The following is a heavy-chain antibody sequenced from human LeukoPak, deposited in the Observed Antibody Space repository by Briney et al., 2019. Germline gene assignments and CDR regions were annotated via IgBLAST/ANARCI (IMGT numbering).Heavy chain of an antibody. D-gene: IGHD3-10*01. CDR2: INTNTGNP. CDR3: ARVFSGSYSL. Sequence: ASVTVSCTASGYTFTIYAMNWVRQAPGQGLEWMGWINTNTGNPTYAQGFTGRFVFSLDTSVSTAYLQISSLKAEDTAVYYCARVFSGSYSLWGQGTLVTVSS. CDR1: GYTFTIYA. J-gene: IGHJ4*02. V-gene: IGHV7-4-1*02.